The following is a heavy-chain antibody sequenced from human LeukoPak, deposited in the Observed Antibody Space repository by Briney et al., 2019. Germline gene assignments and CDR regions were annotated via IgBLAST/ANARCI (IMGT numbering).Heavy chain of an antibody. J-gene: IGHJ3*02. D-gene: IGHD3-9*01. CDR3: ARGGRYYDILTGYYLAAFDI. V-gene: IGHV4-59*01. Sequence: NASETLSLTCTVSGGSISSYYWSWIRQPPGKGLEWIGYIYYSGSTNYNPSLKSRVTISVDTSKNQFSLKLSSVTAADTAVYYCARGGRYYDILTGYYLAAFDIWGQGTMVTVSS. CDR2: IYYSGST. CDR1: GGSISSYY.